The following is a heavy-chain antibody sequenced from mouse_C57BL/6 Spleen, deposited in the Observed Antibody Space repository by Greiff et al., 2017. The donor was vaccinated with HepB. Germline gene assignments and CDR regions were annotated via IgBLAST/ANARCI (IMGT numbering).Heavy chain of an antibody. Sequence: VQLKESGPELVKPGASVKMSCKASGYTFTDYNMHWVKQSHGKSLEWIGYINPNNGGTSYNQKFKGKATLTVNKSSSTAYMELRSLTSEDSAVYYCARREDGYFPFAYWGQGTLVTVSA. CDR2: INPNNGGT. CDR3: ARREDGYFPFAY. D-gene: IGHD2-3*01. CDR1: GYTFTDYN. J-gene: IGHJ3*01. V-gene: IGHV1-22*01.